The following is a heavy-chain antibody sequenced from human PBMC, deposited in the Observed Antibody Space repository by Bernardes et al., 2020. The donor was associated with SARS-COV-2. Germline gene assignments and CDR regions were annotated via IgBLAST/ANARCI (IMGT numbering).Heavy chain of an antibody. CDR1: GYTFTSYG. J-gene: IGHJ6*02. CDR2: ISAYNGNT. D-gene: IGHD3-3*01. Sequence: SVKVSCKASGYTFTSYGISWVRQAPGQGLEWMGWISAYNGNTNYAQKLQGRVTMTTDTSTSTAYMELRSLRSDDTAVYYCAREGDFWSGYFVYGMDVWGQGTTVTVSS. CDR3: AREGDFWSGYFVYGMDV. V-gene: IGHV1-18*01.